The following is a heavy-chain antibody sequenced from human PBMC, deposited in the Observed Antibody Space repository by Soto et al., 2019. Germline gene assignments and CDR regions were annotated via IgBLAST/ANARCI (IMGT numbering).Heavy chain of an antibody. J-gene: IGHJ5*02. CDR3: TRDQGGSYDSWFDP. Sequence: GGSLILSCNFTFSIYSMNWVRQAPGKGLEWVASISSGSAFIKYADSVKGRFSISRDNAKNSVSLQMNSLRAEDTAMYYCTRDQGGSYDSWFDPWGRGTLVTVSS. V-gene: IGHV3-21*01. D-gene: IGHD1-26*01. CDR2: ISSGSAFI. CDR1: TFSIYS.